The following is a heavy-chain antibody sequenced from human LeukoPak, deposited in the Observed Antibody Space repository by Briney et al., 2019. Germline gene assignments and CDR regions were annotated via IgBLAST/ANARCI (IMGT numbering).Heavy chain of an antibody. D-gene: IGHD3-9*01. V-gene: IGHV3-48*03. CDR1: GFSFSSYE. CDR3: SPLRYFDWLFGDF. CDR2: ISDSGSLI. Sequence: PGGSLRLSCAASGFSFSSYEMNWNRQAPGKGLEWVSYISDSGSLIYYADSVKGRFTISRDNVKNSVYLQMNSLSADDTAVYYCSPLRYFDWLFGDFWGQGTLVTVSS. J-gene: IGHJ4*02.